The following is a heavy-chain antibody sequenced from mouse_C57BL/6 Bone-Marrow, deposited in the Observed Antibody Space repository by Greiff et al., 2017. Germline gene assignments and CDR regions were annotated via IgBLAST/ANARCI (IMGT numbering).Heavy chain of an antibody. CDR3: ARFITTVVATDFDV. D-gene: IGHD1-1*01. Sequence: EVQLQQSGPELVKPGASVKISCKASGYSFTGYYMNWVKQSPEKSLEWIGEINPSTGGTTYNQKFKAKATLTVDKSSSTAYMQLKSLTSEDSAVYYCARFITTVVATDFDVWGTGTTVTVSS. CDR2: INPSTGGT. J-gene: IGHJ1*03. CDR1: GYSFTGYY. V-gene: IGHV1-42*01.